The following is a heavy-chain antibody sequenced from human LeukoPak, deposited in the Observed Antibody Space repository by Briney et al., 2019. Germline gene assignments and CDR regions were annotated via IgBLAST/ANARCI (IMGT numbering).Heavy chain of an antibody. D-gene: IGHD3-3*01. CDR3: ARGMIFGVVSNAFDI. Sequence: ASVKVSCKASGYTFTSYGISWVRQAPGQGLEWMGWISAYSGNTNYAQKLQGRVTMTTDTSTSTAYMELRSLRSDDTAVYYCARGMIFGVVSNAFDIWGQGTMVTVSS. J-gene: IGHJ3*02. V-gene: IGHV1-18*01. CDR1: GYTFTSYG. CDR2: ISAYSGNT.